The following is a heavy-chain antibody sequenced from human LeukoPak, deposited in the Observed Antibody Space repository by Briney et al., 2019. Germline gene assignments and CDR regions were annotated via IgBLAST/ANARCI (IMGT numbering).Heavy chain of an antibody. J-gene: IGHJ6*02. V-gene: IGHV1-24*01. D-gene: IGHD1/OR15-1a*01. CDR2: FDPEDGET. CDR3: ARRITGSRNYYYYYNLDV. CDR1: GYTLTELS. Sequence: ASVKVSCKVSGYTLTELSMHWVRQAPGKGLEWMGGFDPEDGETIYAQKSQGRVTMTEDTSTDTAYMELSSLRSDDTAVYYCARRITGSRNYYYYYNLDVWGQGTTVTVSS.